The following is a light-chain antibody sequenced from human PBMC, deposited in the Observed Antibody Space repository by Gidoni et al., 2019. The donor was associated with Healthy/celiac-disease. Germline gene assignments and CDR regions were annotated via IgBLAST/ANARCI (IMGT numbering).Light chain of an antibody. CDR2: STN. CDR3: VLYMGSVIWL. V-gene: IGLV8-61*01. J-gene: IGLJ3*02. Sequence: QTVVTQEPSFSVSPGGTVTLTCGLSSGSVYTSYSRSWYQQTPVQAPRTLIYSTNTRSSGVPDRFSGSILGNKAALTITGAQADDESDYYCVLYMGSVIWLFGGGTTLTVL. CDR1: SGSVYTSYS.